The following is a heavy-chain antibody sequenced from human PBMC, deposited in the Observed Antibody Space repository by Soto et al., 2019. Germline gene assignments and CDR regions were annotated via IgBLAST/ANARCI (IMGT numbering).Heavy chain of an antibody. Sequence: LSLTCAVSGGSISGFFWTWVRQPPGMPLEGLGHVSASGSTVYNPSLQSRLTLSLDVSKNRFSLELTSVTAADTATYFCARGGSTHYYYGLDVWGQGTTVTVSS. CDR2: VSASGST. V-gene: IGHV4-59*10. CDR3: ARGGSTHYYYGLDV. CDR1: GGSISGFF. D-gene: IGHD1-1*01. J-gene: IGHJ6*02.